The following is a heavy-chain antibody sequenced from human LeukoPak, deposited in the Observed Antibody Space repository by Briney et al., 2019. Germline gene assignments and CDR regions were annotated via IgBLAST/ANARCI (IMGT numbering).Heavy chain of an antibody. CDR2: IHANDGNT. CDR3: ARLAVAVTRYYYYYGMDV. D-gene: IGHD6-19*01. CDR1: GFTFSNYG. J-gene: IGHJ6*02. V-gene: IGHV3-23*01. Sequence: GTSLRLSCAASGFTFSNYGMHWVRQAPGKGLEWVSSIHANDGNTYYAESVKGRFTISRDNSKDTLYLQVNSLRAEDAAVYYCARLAVAVTRYYYYYGMDVWGQGTTVTVSS.